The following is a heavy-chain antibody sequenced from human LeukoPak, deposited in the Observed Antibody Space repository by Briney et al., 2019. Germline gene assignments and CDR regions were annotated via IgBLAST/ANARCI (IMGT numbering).Heavy chain of an antibody. Sequence: GGSLRLSCVVSGFTFSTSWMSWVRQAPGKGLEWLANIRKDGGATYYVDSVKGRFTISRDNAENSLYLQMNSLRAEDTAVYYCARGSEGYCSSGGCYYGMDVWGQGTTVTVSS. J-gene: IGHJ6*01. CDR1: GFTFSTSW. V-gene: IGHV3-7*01. CDR2: IRKDGGAT. CDR3: ARGSEGYCSSGGCYYGMDV. D-gene: IGHD2-15*01.